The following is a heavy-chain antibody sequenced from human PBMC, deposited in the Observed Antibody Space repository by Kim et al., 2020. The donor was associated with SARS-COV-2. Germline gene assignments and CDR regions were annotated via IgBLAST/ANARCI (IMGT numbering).Heavy chain of an antibody. CDR2: ISPFLGKA. D-gene: IGHD3-10*01. Sequence: SVKVSCKASGGTFTSYAISWVRQAPGQGLEWMGWISPFLGKANYAQKLQGRVTITTDKSTSTAYMELRSMRSEDTAVYYCAREGIIATESSAYYMDYWGQGTLVTVSS. CDR1: GGTFTSYA. V-gene: IGHV1-69*10. J-gene: IGHJ4*02. CDR3: AREGIIATESSAYYMDY.